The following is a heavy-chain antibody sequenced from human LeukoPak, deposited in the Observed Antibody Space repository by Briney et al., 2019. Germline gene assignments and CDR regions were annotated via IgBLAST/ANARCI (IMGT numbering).Heavy chain of an antibody. CDR1: GFTFSSYA. CDR2: ISYDGSDK. CDR3: ASGGYTSSWYVVDY. D-gene: IGHD6-13*01. Sequence: GGSLRLSCAASGFTFSSYAMHWVRQAPGKGLEWVAVISYDGSDKYYADSVKGRFTISRDNSKNTLYLQMSSLRPEDTAVYYCASGGYTSSWYVVDYWGQGTLVTVSS. J-gene: IGHJ4*02. V-gene: IGHV3-30*03.